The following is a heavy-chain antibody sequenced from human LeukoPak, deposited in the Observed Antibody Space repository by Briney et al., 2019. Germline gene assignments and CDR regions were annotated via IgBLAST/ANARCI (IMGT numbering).Heavy chain of an antibody. CDR1: GYTFTSYY. CDR3: ATQGNSGYEMSLDY. J-gene: IGHJ4*02. D-gene: IGHD5-12*01. Sequence: GASVKVSCKASGYTFTSYYMHWVRQATGQGLEWMGWMNPNSGNTGYAQKFQGRVTMTRNTSISTAYMELSSLRSEDTAVYYCATQGNSGYEMSLDYWDQGTLVTVSS. CDR2: MNPNSGNT. V-gene: IGHV1-8*02.